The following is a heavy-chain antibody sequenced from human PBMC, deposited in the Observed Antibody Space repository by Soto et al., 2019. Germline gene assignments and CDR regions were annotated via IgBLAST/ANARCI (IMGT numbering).Heavy chain of an antibody. CDR3: ARMLGATIFDY. V-gene: IGHV4-31*03. Sequence: QVQLQESGPGLVKPSQTLSLTCTVSGGSISSGGYYWNWIRQHPGKGLEWIGYIYYSGSPYYNPSRKSRVTISVDTSKNQFSLKLSSVTAADTAVYYCARMLGATIFDYWGQGTLVTVSS. J-gene: IGHJ4*02. D-gene: IGHD5-12*01. CDR1: GGSISSGGYY. CDR2: IYYSGSP.